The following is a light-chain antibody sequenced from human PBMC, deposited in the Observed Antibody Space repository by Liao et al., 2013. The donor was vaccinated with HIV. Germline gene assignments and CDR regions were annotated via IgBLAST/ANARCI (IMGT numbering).Light chain of an antibody. J-gene: IGLJ2*01. Sequence: SYELTQPPSVSVAPGKTARITCGGNNIGSKSVHWYQQKPGQAPVLVIYYDSDRPSGIPERFSGSTSGNTATLTITGTQALDEADYYCQTWDSSTVLFGGGTRLTVL. CDR3: QTWDSSTVL. V-gene: IGLV3-21*01. CDR2: YDS. CDR1: NIGSKS.